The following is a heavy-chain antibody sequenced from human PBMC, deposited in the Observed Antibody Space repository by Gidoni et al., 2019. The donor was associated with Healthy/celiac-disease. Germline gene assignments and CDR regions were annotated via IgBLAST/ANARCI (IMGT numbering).Heavy chain of an antibody. CDR2: ISYDGSNK. D-gene: IGHD2-8*02. CDR3: AWWGGSFDY. J-gene: IGHJ4*02. V-gene: IGHV3-30*03. Sequence: QVQLVESGGGVVQPGRSLRLSCSASGFTFSSYGMHWVRQAPGKGLEWVAVISYDGSNKYYADSVKGRFTISRDNSKNTLYLQMNSLRAEDTAVYYCAWWGGSFDYWGQGTLVTVSS. CDR1: GFTFSSYG.